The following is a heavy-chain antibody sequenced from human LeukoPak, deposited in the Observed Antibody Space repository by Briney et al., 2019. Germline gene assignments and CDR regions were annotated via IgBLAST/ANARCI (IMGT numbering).Heavy chain of an antibody. CDR3: AKPAKTDYTDY. CDR1: GFTFSSYE. Sequence: GGSLRLSCAASGFTFSSYEMNWVRQAPGKGLEWVSYISSSGSTIYYADSVKGRFTISRDNAKNSLYLQMNSLRAEDTALYYCAKPAKTDYTDYWGQGTLVTVSS. J-gene: IGHJ4*02. CDR2: ISSSGSTI. D-gene: IGHD1-14*01. V-gene: IGHV3-48*03.